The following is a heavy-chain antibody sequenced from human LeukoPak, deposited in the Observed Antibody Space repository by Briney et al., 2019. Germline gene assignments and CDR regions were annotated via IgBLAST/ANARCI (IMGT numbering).Heavy chain of an antibody. Sequence: TPSETLSLTCTVSGGSISSGSYYWSWIRQPAGKGLEWIGRIYTSGSTNYNPSLKSRVTISVDTSKNQFSLKVSSVTAADTAVYYCARELAVTSSSAFDYWGQGTLVTVSS. CDR1: GGSISSGSYY. CDR2: IYTSGST. D-gene: IGHD4-17*01. V-gene: IGHV4-61*02. J-gene: IGHJ4*02. CDR3: ARELAVTSSSAFDY.